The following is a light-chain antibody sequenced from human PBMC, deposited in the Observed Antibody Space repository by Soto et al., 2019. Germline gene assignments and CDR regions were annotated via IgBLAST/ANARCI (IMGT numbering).Light chain of an antibody. J-gene: IGKJ5*01. Sequence: DIGLMQSPGSLSLYPGQRANLYGMASQRLSASDIAWYQQKPGQAPKFLIYGVSSRATCIPDRFSGSGSGTEFTLTIRRLEPEDFAVYHCQQYGSSPLITCGKGPRREIK. CDR3: QQYGSSPLIT. V-gene: IGKV3-20*01. CDR2: GVS. CDR1: QRLSASD.